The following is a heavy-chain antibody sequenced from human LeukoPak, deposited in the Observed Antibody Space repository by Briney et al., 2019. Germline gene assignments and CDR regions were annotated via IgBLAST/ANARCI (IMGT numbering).Heavy chain of an antibody. CDR1: GGTFSSYA. V-gene: IGHV1-69*13. J-gene: IGHJ5*02. D-gene: IGHD2-2*02. CDR2: IIPIFGTA. Sequence: SVKVSCKASGGTFSSYAISWVRQAPGQGLEWMGGIIPIFGTANYAQKFQGRVTITADESTSTAYMGLSSLRSEDTAVYYCARDGLIVVVPAAIGSNWFDPWGQGTLVTVSS. CDR3: ARDGLIVVVPAAIGSNWFDP.